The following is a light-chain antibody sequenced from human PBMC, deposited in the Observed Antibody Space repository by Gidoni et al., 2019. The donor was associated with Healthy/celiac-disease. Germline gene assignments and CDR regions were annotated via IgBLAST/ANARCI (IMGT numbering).Light chain of an antibody. CDR3: QQSYSIPRT. CDR1: QSISSY. CDR2: AAS. Sequence: DIQMTQSPSSLSASVGDRVTITCRASQSISSYLNWYQQKPGKAPKLLIYAASSLQSGVPSRFSGSGSGTDFTLTISSLQPEDFATYYCQQSYSIPRTFGGXTKVEIK. V-gene: IGKV1-39*01. J-gene: IGKJ4*01.